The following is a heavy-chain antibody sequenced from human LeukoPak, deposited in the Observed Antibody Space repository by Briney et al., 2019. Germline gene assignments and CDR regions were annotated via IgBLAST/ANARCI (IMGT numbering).Heavy chain of an antibody. J-gene: IGHJ5*02. CDR2: IDWDDHK. D-gene: IGHD6-13*01. CDR1: GFSLSTSGVC. CDR3: ARIPNCSSWSWFDP. Sequence: SGPALVKPTQTLTLTCTFSGFSLSTSGVCVSWIRQPPGKALEWLALIDWDDHKYYSTSLKTRLTVSKDTSKNQVVLRMTNVDPADTATYYCARIPNCSSWSWFDPWGQGTLVTVSS. V-gene: IGHV2-70*01.